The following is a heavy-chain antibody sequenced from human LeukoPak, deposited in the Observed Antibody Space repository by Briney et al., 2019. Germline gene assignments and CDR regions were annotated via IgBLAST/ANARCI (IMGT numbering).Heavy chain of an antibody. Sequence: SETLSLTCTVSRYSISSGFYWGWIRQPPGKGLEWIGEINHSGYTNYNPSLKSRVTISVDTSKNQFSLKLSSVTAADTAVYYCARDGIAAAPNYWGQGTLVTVSS. V-gene: IGHV4-38-2*02. CDR2: INHSGYT. J-gene: IGHJ4*02. D-gene: IGHD6-13*01. CDR1: RYSISSGFY. CDR3: ARDGIAAAPNY.